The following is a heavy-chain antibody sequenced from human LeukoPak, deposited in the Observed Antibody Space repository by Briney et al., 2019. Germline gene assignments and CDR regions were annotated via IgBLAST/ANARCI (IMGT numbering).Heavy chain of an antibody. D-gene: IGHD6-13*01. CDR2: IYPGDSDT. V-gene: IGHV5-51*01. J-gene: IGHJ5*02. CDR3: ARFGSSWYGGWFDP. Sequence: GESLKISCKGSGYSFTNYWIGWVRRLPGKGLEWMGIIYPGDSDTRYSPSFQGQVTISADKSISTAYLQWSSLKASDTATYYCARFGSSWYGGWFDPWGQGTLVTVSS. CDR1: GYSFTNYW.